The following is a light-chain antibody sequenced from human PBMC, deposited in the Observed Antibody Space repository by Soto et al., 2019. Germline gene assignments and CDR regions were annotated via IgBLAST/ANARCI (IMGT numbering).Light chain of an antibody. CDR2: GAS. J-gene: IGKJ1*01. CDR1: QSVSSN. CDR3: QQYNNWGT. Sequence: EIVMTQSPATLSVSPGERATLSCRASQSVSSNLAWYQQKPGQAPRLLIYGASTRATGIPARFSGSGSGTEVTQHISSLQSEDFAVYYCQQYNNWGTFGQGTKVEIK. V-gene: IGKV3-15*01.